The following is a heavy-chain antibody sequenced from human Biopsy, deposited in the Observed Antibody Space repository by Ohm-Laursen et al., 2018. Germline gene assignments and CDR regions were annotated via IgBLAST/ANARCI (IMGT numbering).Heavy chain of an antibody. CDR1: GFTLSDG. J-gene: IGHJ4*02. V-gene: IGHV3-23*01. CDR2: ITTDSGRI. Sequence: SLSLTCAASGFTLSDGMTWVRQAPGKGLEWVSSITTDSGRIFYADSVRGRFTISRDNSKNTLYLQMNSLRAGDTAEYYCARHLRYNDYWGQGTLVTVSS. CDR3: ARHLRYNDY. D-gene: IGHD3-9*01.